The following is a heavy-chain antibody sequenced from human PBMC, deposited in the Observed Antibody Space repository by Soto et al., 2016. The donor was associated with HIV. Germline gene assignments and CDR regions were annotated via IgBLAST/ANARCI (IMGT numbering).Heavy chain of an antibody. J-gene: IGHJ4*02. CDR2: INGDGSIT. Sequence: EVQLVESGGGLVQPGGSLRLSCAASGFTFSSYWMHWVRQAPGKGLVWVSRINGDGSITSYADSVKGRFTISRDNAKNTLYLQMNSLRAEGTAVYYCARGLIRQQLGASNWGQGTLVTVSS. CDR3: ARGLIRQQLGASN. CDR1: GFTFSSYW. D-gene: IGHD1-1*01. V-gene: IGHV3-74*01.